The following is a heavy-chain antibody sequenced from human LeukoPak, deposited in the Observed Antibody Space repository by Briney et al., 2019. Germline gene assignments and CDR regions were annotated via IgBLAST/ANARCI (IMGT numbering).Heavy chain of an antibody. V-gene: IGHV4-31*03. Sequence: SETLSLTCTVSGGSISSGGYYWSWIRQHPGKGLEWIGYIYYSGSTYYNPSLKSRVTISVVTSKNQFSLKLSSVTAADTAVYYCAREGRYYDSSGYSEYFQHWGQGTLVTVSS. CDR1: GGSISSGGYY. D-gene: IGHD3-22*01. CDR3: AREGRYYDSSGYSEYFQH. CDR2: IYYSGST. J-gene: IGHJ1*01.